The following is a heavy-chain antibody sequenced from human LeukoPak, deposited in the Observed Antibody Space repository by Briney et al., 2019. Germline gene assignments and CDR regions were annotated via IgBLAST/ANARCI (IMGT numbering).Heavy chain of an antibody. CDR2: ISGSGGST. V-gene: IGHV3-23*01. Sequence: GGSLRLSCAASGFTFSSYAMSWVRQAPGKGLEWVSAISGSGGSTYYADSVKGRFTISRDNSKNTLYLQMNSLRAEDTAVYYCARELGSSGWSGLDYWGQGTLVTVSS. D-gene: IGHD6-19*01. J-gene: IGHJ4*02. CDR3: ARELGSSGWSGLDY. CDR1: GFTFSSYA.